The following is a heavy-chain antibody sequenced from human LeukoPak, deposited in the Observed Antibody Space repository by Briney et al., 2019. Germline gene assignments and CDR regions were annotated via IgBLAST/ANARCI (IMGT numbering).Heavy chain of an antibody. J-gene: IGHJ4*02. D-gene: IGHD3-16*01. CDR2: INPSGGST. V-gene: IGHV1-46*01. Sequence: ASVKVSCKASGYTFTSYYMHWVRQAPGQGLEWMGIINPSGGSTSYAQKFQGRVTISVDTSKNQFSLKLSSVTAADTAVYYCARGSRVGGYDYWGQGTLVTVSS. CDR3: ARGSRVGGYDY. CDR1: GYTFTSYY.